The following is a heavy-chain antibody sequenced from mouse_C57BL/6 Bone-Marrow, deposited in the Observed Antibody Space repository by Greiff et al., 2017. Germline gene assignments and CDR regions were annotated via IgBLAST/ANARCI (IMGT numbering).Heavy chain of an antibody. J-gene: IGHJ3*01. CDR2: INPGSGGT. CDR3: ARELGWFAY. D-gene: IGHD4-1*01. CDR1: GYAFTNYL. V-gene: IGHV1-54*01. Sequence: VQLQQSGAELVRPGTSVKVSCKASGYAFTNYLIEWVKQRPGQGLEWIGVINPGSGGTNYNEKFKGKATLTADKSSSTAYMQLSSLTSEDSAVYFGARELGWFAYWGQGTLVTVSA.